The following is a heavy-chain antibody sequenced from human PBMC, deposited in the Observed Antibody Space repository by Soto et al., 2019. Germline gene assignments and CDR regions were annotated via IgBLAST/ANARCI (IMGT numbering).Heavy chain of an antibody. J-gene: IGHJ4*02. CDR2: IWYDGSNK. CDR3: ALYGSGSYYNVPFDY. V-gene: IGHV3-33*08. CDR1: GFTFSNYV. Sequence: GGSLRLSCAASGFTFSNYVMHWVRQAPGKGLEWVAVIWYDGSNKYYADSVKGRFTISRDNSKNTLYLQMNSLRAEDTAVYYCALYGSGSYYNVPFDYWGQGTLVTVSS. D-gene: IGHD3-10*01.